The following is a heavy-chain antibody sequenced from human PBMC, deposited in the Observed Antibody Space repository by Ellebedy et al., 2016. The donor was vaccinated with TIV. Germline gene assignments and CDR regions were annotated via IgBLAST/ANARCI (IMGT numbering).Heavy chain of an antibody. CDR1: GYTFASYD. J-gene: IGHJ5*02. Sequence: AASVKVSCKASGYTFASYDVNWVRQATGQGLEWMGWISAYNGNTNYAQKFQGRVTMTTDTSTSTAYMELRSLISDDTAVYYCARFSNGDYVGWFDPWGQGTLVTVSS. D-gene: IGHD4-17*01. V-gene: IGHV1-18*01. CDR2: ISAYNGNT. CDR3: ARFSNGDYVGWFDP.